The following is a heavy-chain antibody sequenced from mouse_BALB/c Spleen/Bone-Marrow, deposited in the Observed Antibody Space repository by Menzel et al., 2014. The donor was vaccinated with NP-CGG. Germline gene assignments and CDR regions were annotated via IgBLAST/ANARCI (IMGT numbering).Heavy chain of an antibody. J-gene: IGHJ4*01. V-gene: IGHV1-69*01. Sequence: QVQLQQSGAELGMPGASVKMSCKASGYTFTDNWIYWVKQRPGQGLEWIGAIDTSDSYTNYNQKLMGKAPLTADASSSTAYMQVSSLTSDDSAVYYCARRGHCFSLDYWGQGTSVTVSS. CDR1: GYTFTDNW. CDR3: ARRGHCFSLDY. D-gene: IGHD3-3*01. CDR2: IDTSDSYT.